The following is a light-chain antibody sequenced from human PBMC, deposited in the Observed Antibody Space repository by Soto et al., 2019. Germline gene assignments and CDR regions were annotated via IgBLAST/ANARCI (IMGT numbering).Light chain of an antibody. J-gene: IGLJ1*01. Sequence: QSVLTQPASVSGSPGQSITISCTGTSSDVGGYNYVSWYQQHPGKAPKLIISDVINRPSGVSNRFSGSKSGNTASLTISGLQAEDEADYYCNSYTSSSTHVSGTGTKVTVL. CDR1: SSDVGGYNY. CDR2: DVI. CDR3: NSYTSSSTHV. V-gene: IGLV2-14*03.